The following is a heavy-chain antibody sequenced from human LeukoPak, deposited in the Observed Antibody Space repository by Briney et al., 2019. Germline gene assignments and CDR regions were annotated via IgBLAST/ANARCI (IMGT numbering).Heavy chain of an antibody. Sequence: APVKVSCKASGYTFTSYYMHWVRQAPGQGLEWMGIINPSGGSTSYAQKFQGRVTMTRDMSTSTVYMELSSLRSEDTAVYYCARAVPNCSGGSCYTSRAFDIWGQGTMVTVSS. CDR1: GYTFTSYY. CDR3: ARAVPNCSGGSCYTSRAFDI. D-gene: IGHD2-15*01. CDR2: INPSGGST. J-gene: IGHJ3*02. V-gene: IGHV1-46*01.